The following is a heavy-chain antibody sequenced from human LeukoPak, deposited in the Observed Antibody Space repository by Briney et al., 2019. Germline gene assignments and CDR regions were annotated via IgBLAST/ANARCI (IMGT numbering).Heavy chain of an antibody. Sequence: GGSLRLSCAASGFTFSSYGMHWVRQAPGKGLEWVAFIRYDGSNKYYADSVKGRFAISRDNSKNTLYLQMNSLRAEDTAVYYCAKDRDTAMVTIDYWGQGTLVTVSS. CDR1: GFTFSSYG. CDR2: IRYDGSNK. V-gene: IGHV3-30*02. D-gene: IGHD5-18*01. J-gene: IGHJ4*02. CDR3: AKDRDTAMVTIDY.